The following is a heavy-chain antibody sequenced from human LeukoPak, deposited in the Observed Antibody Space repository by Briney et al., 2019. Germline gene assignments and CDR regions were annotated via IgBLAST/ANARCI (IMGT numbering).Heavy chain of an antibody. CDR2: ISVSGSTA. V-gene: IGHV3-23*01. D-gene: IGHD2-2*01. CDR3: AKDMRASY. Sequence: QAGGSLRLSCVASGFTFSGSAMSWVRQAPGEGLEWVSSISVSGSTAYYVDSVKGRFTISRDNSKNTLYLQMNSLRVEDTAVYYCAKDMRASYWGQGTLVPVSS. CDR1: GFTFSGSA. J-gene: IGHJ4*02.